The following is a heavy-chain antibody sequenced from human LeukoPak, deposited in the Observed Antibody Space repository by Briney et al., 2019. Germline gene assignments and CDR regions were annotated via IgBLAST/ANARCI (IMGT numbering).Heavy chain of an antibody. CDR2: IKTDGSST. CDR1: GFTFSSFW. Sequence: GGSLRHSCAASGFTFSSFWMHWVRQAPGKGLVWVSRIKTDGSSTTYADSVKGRFTISRDNAKNTLYLQMNSLRAEDTAVCYCASDRRYSYFSVYWRQGTLVTVSS. D-gene: IGHD5-18*01. CDR3: ASDRRYSYFSVY. J-gene: IGHJ4*02. V-gene: IGHV3-74*03.